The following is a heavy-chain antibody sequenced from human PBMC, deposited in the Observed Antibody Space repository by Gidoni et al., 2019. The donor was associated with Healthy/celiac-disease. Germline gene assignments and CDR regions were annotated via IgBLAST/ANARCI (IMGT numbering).Heavy chain of an antibody. D-gene: IGHD4-17*01. V-gene: IGHV4-39*07. J-gene: IGHJ4*02. CDR3: AREGEEATVTVDY. CDR2: IYYSGST. Sequence: QLQLQESGPGLVKPSETLSLTCTVSGGSISSSSYYWGWIRQPPGKGLEWIGSIYYSGSTYYNPSLKSRVTISVDTSKNQFSLKLSSVTAADTAVYYCAREGEEATVTVDYWGQGTLVTVSS. CDR1: GGSISSSSYY.